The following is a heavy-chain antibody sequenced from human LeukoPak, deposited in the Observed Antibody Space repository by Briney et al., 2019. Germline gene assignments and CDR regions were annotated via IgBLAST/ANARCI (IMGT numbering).Heavy chain of an antibody. CDR2: IYYSGNT. Sequence: SETLSLTCTVSGGSINSYSWSWIRQPPGKGLEWIGYIYYSGNTNYNPSLKSRVTMSVDTSKNQFSLKLSSVTAADTAVYYCARSPPNIQGYAFDIWGQGTMVTVS. V-gene: IGHV4-59*01. CDR1: GGSINSYS. J-gene: IGHJ3*02. D-gene: IGHD4/OR15-4a*01. CDR3: ARSPPNIQGYAFDI.